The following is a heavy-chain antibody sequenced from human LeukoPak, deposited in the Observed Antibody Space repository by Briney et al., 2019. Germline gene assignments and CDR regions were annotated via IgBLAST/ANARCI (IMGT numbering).Heavy chain of an antibody. CDR1: GGSISSYY. J-gene: IGHJ4*02. D-gene: IGHD3-22*01. V-gene: IGHV4-4*07. CDR2: IYTSGST. Sequence: SETLSLTCTVSGGSISSYYWSWIRQPAGKGLEWIGRIYTSGSTNYNPSLKSRVTMSVDTSKNQFSLKLSSVTAADTAVYYCARDGLSYDSSGCYPDYFDYWGQGTLVTVSS. CDR3: ARDGLSYDSSGCYPDYFDY.